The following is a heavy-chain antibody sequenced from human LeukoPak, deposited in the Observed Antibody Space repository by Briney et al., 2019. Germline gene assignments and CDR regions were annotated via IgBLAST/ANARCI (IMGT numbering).Heavy chain of an antibody. J-gene: IGHJ4*02. V-gene: IGHV3-48*03. D-gene: IGHD6-19*01. CDR1: GFTFGDYA. CDR2: ISGSGSTI. CDR3: ARDSGGWYQNVDY. Sequence: GGSLRLSCTASGFTFGDYAMSWVRQAPGKGLEWVSHISGSGSTIYYADSVKGRFTISRDNANDSLYLQMNSLRADDTAVYYCARDSGGWYQNVDYWGQGTLVTVSS.